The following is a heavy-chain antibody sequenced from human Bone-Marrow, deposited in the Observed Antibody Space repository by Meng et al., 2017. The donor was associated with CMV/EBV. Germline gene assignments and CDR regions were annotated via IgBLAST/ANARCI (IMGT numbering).Heavy chain of an antibody. V-gene: IGHV1-2*02. CDR3: ARGSGSSWLDL. D-gene: IGHD6-25*01. J-gene: IGHJ5*02. CDR1: GYTFIDYY. CDR2: INPKSDAT. Sequence: ASVKVSCKSSGYTFIDYYIHWVRQAPGQGLEWMGWINPKSDATKYTQNFQGRVTLTRATSITTVYMELSSLRSDDTAVYHCARGSGSSWLDLWGQGTLVTVSS.